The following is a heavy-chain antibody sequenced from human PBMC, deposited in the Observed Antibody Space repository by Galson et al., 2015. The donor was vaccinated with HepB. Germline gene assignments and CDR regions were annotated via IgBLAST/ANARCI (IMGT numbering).Heavy chain of an antibody. CDR2: ISAYNGNT. J-gene: IGHJ6*02. CDR1: GYTFTSYG. Sequence: SVKVSCKASGYTFTSYGISWVRQAPGQGLEWMGWISAYNGNTNYAQKPQGRVTMTTDTSTSTAYMELRSLRSDDTAVYYCARDQLPRGGIAAARLGPYYYYGMDVWGQGTTVTVSS. D-gene: IGHD6-25*01. CDR3: ARDQLPRGGIAAARLGPYYYYGMDV. V-gene: IGHV1-18*04.